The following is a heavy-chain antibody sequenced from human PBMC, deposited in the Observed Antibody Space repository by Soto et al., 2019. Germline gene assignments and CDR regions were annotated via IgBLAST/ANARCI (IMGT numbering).Heavy chain of an antibody. CDR1: GGSISSSSYY. CDR2: IYYSGST. Sequence: SETLSLTCTVSGGSISSSSYYWGWIRQPPGKGLEWIGSIYYSGSTYYNPSLKSRVTISVDTSKNQFSLKLSSVTAADTAVYYCARGKRGYSYGYAEMDYYYYGMDVWGQGTTVTVSS. V-gene: IGHV4-39*01. J-gene: IGHJ6*02. D-gene: IGHD5-18*01. CDR3: ARGKRGYSYGYAEMDYYYYGMDV.